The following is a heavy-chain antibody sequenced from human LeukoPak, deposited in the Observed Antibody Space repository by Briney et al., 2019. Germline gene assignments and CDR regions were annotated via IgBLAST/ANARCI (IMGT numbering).Heavy chain of an antibody. V-gene: IGHV3-9*01. CDR1: GFTFDDYA. Sequence: PGGSLRLSCAASGFTFDDYAMHWVRHAPGKGMEWVSGISWNSGAIGYADSVKGRLTISRDNAKNSLYLQMNSLRAEDTALYYCAKGLSKSSSASYYTDWGQGTLVTVSS. CDR2: ISWNSGAI. J-gene: IGHJ4*02. D-gene: IGHD2-2*02. CDR3: AKGLSKSSSASYYTD.